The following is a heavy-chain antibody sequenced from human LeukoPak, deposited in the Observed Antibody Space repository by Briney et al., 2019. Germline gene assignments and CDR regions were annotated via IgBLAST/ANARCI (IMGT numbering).Heavy chain of an antibody. CDR2: IRSGGGSS. V-gene: IGHV3-23*01. CDR1: GFTFSSHD. Sequence: GGSLRLSCAASGFTFSSHDMSWVRQAPGKGLEWVSSIRSGGGSSFYADSVKGRFTISRDNPKNTLYLQMNSLRAEDTAAYHCAKGPPFSSSWYFDYWAQGSLVTVSS. J-gene: IGHJ4*02. CDR3: AKGPPFSSSWYFDY. D-gene: IGHD6-13*01.